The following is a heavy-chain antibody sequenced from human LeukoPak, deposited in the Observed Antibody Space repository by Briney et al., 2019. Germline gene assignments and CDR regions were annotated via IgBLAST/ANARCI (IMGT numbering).Heavy chain of an antibody. CDR2: IYSGGKT. D-gene: IGHD3-10*01. J-gene: IGHJ4*02. CDR1: GFTFSSYS. V-gene: IGHV3-53*01. Sequence: GGSLRLSCAASGFTFSSYSMNWVRQAPGKGLEWVSIIYSGGKTYYADSVKGRFTISRDDSKNTVYLQINSLRADDTAVYYCARADYYGDWGQGTLVTVSS. CDR3: ARADYYGD.